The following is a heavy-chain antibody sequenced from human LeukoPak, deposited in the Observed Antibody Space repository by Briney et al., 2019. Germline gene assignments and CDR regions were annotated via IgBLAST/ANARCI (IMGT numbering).Heavy chain of an antibody. Sequence: SETLSLTCTVSGGSFGSRCYYWIWIRQPPGKGLEWIGTIYFDGNTFYNPTLQSRVTISLDMSQTQFTLTFNSVTATDTAFYYCAAENWNFWGGAHYFEDWGQGTLVSVSS. CDR1: GGSFGSRCYY. V-gene: IGHV4-39*01. CDR3: AAENWNFWGGAHYFED. D-gene: IGHD3-3*01. CDR2: IYFDGNT. J-gene: IGHJ4*02.